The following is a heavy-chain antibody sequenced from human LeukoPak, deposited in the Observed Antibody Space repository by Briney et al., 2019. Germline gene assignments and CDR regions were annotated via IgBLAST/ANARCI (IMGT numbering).Heavy chain of an antibody. Sequence: SETLSLTRVVSGASIGGGGSSWNWVRQPPGKGLEWIGDIHHSGTTSSNPSLKSRVTFLIDKSTNQFTLKMRSVTAADTAVYFCARRPLLMGAFDIWGQGAMVIVSS. J-gene: IGHJ3*02. V-gene: IGHV4-30-2*01. CDR2: IHHSGTT. CDR1: GASIGGGGSS. D-gene: IGHD1-14*01. CDR3: ARRPLLMGAFDI.